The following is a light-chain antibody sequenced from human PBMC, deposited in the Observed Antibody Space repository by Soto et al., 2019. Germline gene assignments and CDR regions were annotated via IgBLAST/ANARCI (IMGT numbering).Light chain of an antibody. J-gene: IGLJ1*01. CDR1: ISNIGAGSD. V-gene: IGLV1-40*01. CDR2: GSY. Sequence: QSVLTEPPSLSGAPGQRVTISCTGSISNIGAGSDVHWYQQVPGTAPKLLVYGSYNRPSGVPDRFSGSKSGTSASLAITGLQAEDEADFYCQSYDSSLSPWVFGTGTKVTVL. CDR3: QSYDSSLSPWV.